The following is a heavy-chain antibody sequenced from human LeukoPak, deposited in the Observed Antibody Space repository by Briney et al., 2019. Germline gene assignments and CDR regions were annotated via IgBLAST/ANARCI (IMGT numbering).Heavy chain of an antibody. CDR2: MNPNSGNT. CDR3: ARVRLRFLEWLSDYYGMDV. V-gene: IGHV1-8*02. J-gene: IGHJ6*02. D-gene: IGHD3-3*01. Sequence: EASVKVSCKASGYTFTVYYMHWVRQAPGQGLEWMGWMNPNSGNTGYAQKFQGRVTMTRNTSISTAYMELSSLRSEDTAVYYCARVRLRFLEWLSDYYGMDVWGQGTTVTVSS. CDR1: GYTFTVYY.